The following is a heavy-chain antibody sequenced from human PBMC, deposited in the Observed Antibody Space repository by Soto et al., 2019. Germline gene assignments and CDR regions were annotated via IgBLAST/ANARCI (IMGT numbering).Heavy chain of an antibody. V-gene: IGHV1-46*01. D-gene: IGHD3-3*01. Sequence: ASVKVSCKASGYTFTSYYMHWVRQAPGQGLEWMGIINPSGGSTSYAQKFQGRVTMTRDTSTSTVYMELSSLRSEDTAVYYCARDQKIFGVVMGAPSYYSGMDVWGQGTTVTGSS. J-gene: IGHJ6*02. CDR3: ARDQKIFGVVMGAPSYYSGMDV. CDR2: INPSGGST. CDR1: GYTFTSYY.